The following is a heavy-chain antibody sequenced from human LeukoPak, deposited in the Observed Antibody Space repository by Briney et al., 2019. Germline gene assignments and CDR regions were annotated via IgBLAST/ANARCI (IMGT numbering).Heavy chain of an antibody. V-gene: IGHV4-4*02. Sequence: LETLSLTCAVSGDSISTNNWYNWVRQPPGKGLEWIGEIYHSGNVNYNPSLKSRVTISVDKSKNQFSLKLTSVAAADTAVYYCARDLGSSTPSGVWGRGTTVTVSS. CDR1: GDSISTNNW. CDR3: ARDLGSSTPSGV. CDR2: IYHSGNV. D-gene: IGHD1-26*01. J-gene: IGHJ6*04.